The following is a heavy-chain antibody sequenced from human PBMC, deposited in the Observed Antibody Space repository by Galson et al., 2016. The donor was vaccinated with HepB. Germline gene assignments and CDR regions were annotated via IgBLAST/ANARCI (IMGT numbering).Heavy chain of an antibody. CDR1: GFTFNSYW. D-gene: IGHD6-19*01. Sequence: SLRLSCAASGFTFNSYWMNWVRQAPGKGLEWVAVISYDGNKIYYADSVKGRFTLSRDNSKNTLYLQMNSLRAEDTAVYYCAKDQKRRLLSPITVACTDYWGHGTLVTVSS. V-gene: IGHV3-30*18. J-gene: IGHJ4*01. CDR2: ISYDGNKI. CDR3: AKDQKRRLLSPITVACTDY.